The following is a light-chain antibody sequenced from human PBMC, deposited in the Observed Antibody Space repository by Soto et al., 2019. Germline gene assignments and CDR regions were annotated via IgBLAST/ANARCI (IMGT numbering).Light chain of an antibody. CDR2: SNN. V-gene: IGLV1-44*01. CDR3: EAWDDSLDGVV. Sequence: QSVLTQPPSASGTPGQRVTISCCGSSSNIGSNTVNWYQLLPGTAPKLLIYSNNQRPSGVPDRFSGSKSGTSASLAISGLQSEDEADYYCEAWDDSLDGVVFGGGTKLTVL. J-gene: IGLJ2*01. CDR1: SSNIGSNT.